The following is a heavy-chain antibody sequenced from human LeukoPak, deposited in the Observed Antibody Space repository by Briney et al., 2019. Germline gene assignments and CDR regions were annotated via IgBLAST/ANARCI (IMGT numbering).Heavy chain of an antibody. Sequence: SETLSLTCIVSGGSISNYYWSWIRQPPGKGLEWIGYIYYSGSTNYNPSLKSRVTISVDTSKNQFSLKLSSVTAADTAVYYCARQARNWGQGTLVTVSS. J-gene: IGHJ4*02. CDR3: ARQARN. V-gene: IGHV4-59*08. D-gene: IGHD1-14*01. CDR1: GGSISNYY. CDR2: IYYSGST.